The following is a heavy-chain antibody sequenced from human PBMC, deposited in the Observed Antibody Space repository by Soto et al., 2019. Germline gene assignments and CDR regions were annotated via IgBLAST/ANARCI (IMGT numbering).Heavy chain of an antibody. CDR1: GYTFPSYG. D-gene: IGHD1-26*01. CDR3: ARGPPLPIVGATNWFDP. Sequence: QVQLVQSGAEVKKPGASVKVSCKASGYTFPSYGISWVRQAPGQGLEWMGWISAYNGHTNFAQKLQGRVTMTTDTSTRTAYMELRSLRSDDTAVYYCARGPPLPIVGATNWFDPWGQGTLVTVSS. V-gene: IGHV1-18*01. CDR2: ISAYNGHT. J-gene: IGHJ5*02.